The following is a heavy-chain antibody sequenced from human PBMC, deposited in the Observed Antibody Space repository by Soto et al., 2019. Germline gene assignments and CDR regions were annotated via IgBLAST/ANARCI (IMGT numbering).Heavy chain of an antibody. Sequence: SETLSLTCTVSGGSISSSSYYWGWIRQPPGKGLEWIGSIYYSGSTYYNPSLKSRVTISVDTSKNQFSLKLSSVTAADTAVYYCARRGYYYDSSGYPSVWYWGQGNLVTVS. V-gene: IGHV4-39*01. D-gene: IGHD3-22*01. CDR1: GGSISSSSYY. J-gene: IGHJ4*02. CDR3: ARRGYYYDSSGYPSVWY. CDR2: IYYSGST.